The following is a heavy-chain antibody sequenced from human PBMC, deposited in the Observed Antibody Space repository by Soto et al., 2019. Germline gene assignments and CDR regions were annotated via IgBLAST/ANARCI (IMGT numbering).Heavy chain of an antibody. CDR2: IIPIIGTP. Sequence: QVQLVQSGAEVKKPGSSVKVSCKASGGTFRNHVFNWVRQAPGQGLEWMGGIIPIIGTPNYEKKFQGRVTITADASTNTVYLDVSSLRSQDTAVYYCARDLEFRDGNISHLDYWGQGTLVTVSS. D-gene: IGHD3-10*01. V-gene: IGHV1-69*01. J-gene: IGHJ4*02. CDR1: GGTFRNHV. CDR3: ARDLEFRDGNISHLDY.